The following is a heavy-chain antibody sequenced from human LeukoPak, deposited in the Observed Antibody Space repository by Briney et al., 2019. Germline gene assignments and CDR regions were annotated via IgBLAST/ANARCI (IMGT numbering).Heavy chain of an antibody. J-gene: IGHJ3*02. Sequence: SETLSLTCTVSGYSISSGYYWGWIRQPPGKGLEWIGSIYYSGSTYYNPSLKSRVTISVDTSKNQFSLKLSSVTAADTAVYYCARGSGDYSSDAFDIWGQGTMVTVSS. D-gene: IGHD4-17*01. CDR2: IYYSGST. V-gene: IGHV4-38-2*02. CDR3: ARGSGDYSSDAFDI. CDR1: GYSISSGYY.